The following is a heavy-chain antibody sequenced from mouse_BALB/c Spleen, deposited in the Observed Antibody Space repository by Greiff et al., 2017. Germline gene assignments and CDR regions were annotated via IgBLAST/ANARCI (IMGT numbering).Heavy chain of an antibody. D-gene: IGHD2-1*01. J-gene: IGHJ4*01. CDR2: ISYSGST. Sequence: VQLKESGPGLVKPSQSLSLTCTVTGYSITSDYAWNWIRQFPGNKLEWMGYISYSGSTSYNPSLKSRISITRDTSKNQFFLQLNSVTTEDTATYYCARSGNYGDYAMDYWGQGTSVTVSS. CDR1: GYSITSDYA. CDR3: ARSGNYGDYAMDY. V-gene: IGHV3-2*02.